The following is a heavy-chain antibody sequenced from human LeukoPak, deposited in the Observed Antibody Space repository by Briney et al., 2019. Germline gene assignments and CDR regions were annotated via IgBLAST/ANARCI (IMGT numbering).Heavy chain of an antibody. CDR2: INSDGSST. J-gene: IGHJ5*02. CDR3: VRGEYCSSTSCYYNWFDP. D-gene: IGHD2-2*01. CDR1: GFTFSSYW. Sequence: PGGSLRLSCAASGFTFSSYWMHWVRQAPGKGLVWVLRINSDGSSTNYADSVKGRFTISRDNAKNTLYLQMNSLRAEDTAVYYCVRGEYCSSTSCYYNWFDPWGQGTLVTVSS. V-gene: IGHV3-74*01.